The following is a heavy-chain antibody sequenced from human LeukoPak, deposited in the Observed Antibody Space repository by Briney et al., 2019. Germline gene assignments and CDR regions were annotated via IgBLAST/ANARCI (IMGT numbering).Heavy chain of an antibody. J-gene: IGHJ6*03. Sequence: GGSLRLSCAASGFTFSSYWMSWVRQAPGKGLEWVANIKQDGSEKYYVDSVKGRFTISRDNAKNSLYLQMNSLRAEDTAVYYCARGYDILTASYSYYMDVWGKGTTVTVSS. D-gene: IGHD3-9*01. V-gene: IGHV3-7*04. CDR2: IKQDGSEK. CDR1: GFTFSSYW. CDR3: ARGYDILTASYSYYMDV.